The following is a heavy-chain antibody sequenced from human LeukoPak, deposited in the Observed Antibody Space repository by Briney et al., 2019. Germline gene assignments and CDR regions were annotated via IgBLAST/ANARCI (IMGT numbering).Heavy chain of an antibody. D-gene: IGHD6-6*01. Sequence: GGSLRLSCAASGFTFSSYWMNWARQTPGKGLEWVSYISSSSSAINYADSVRGRFTISRDNAKNSLYLQMNSLRPEDTAVYYCARGGAARPDYWGQGTLVTVSS. J-gene: IGHJ4*02. CDR3: ARGGAARPDY. V-gene: IGHV3-48*01. CDR2: ISSSSSAI. CDR1: GFTFSSYW.